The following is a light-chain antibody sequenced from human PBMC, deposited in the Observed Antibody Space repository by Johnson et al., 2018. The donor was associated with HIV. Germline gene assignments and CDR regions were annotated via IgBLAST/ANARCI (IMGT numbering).Light chain of an antibody. J-gene: IGLJ1*01. V-gene: IGLV1-51*01. CDR3: GTWDSSLCAYV. Sequence: QSVLTQPPSVSAAPGQKVTISCSGSSSNIGNNYVSWYQQLPGTAPNLLIYDNNQRPSGIPNRFSVSNSGTSATLAITGLQTGDEADYYCGTWDSSLCAYVFGTGTKVTVL. CDR2: DNN. CDR1: SSNIGNNY.